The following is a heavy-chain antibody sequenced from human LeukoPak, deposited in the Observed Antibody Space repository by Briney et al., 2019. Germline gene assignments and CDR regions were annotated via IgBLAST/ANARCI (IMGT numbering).Heavy chain of an antibody. CDR3: AREFYSSSWSLVGWFDP. D-gene: IGHD6-13*01. Sequence: ASVKVSCKASGGTFSSYAISWVRQAPGQGLEWMGGLIPIFGTANYAQKFQGRVTITADESTSTAYMELSSLRSEDTAVYYCAREFYSSSWSLVGWFDPWGQGTLVTVSS. CDR1: GGTFSSYA. CDR2: LIPIFGTA. V-gene: IGHV1-69*13. J-gene: IGHJ5*02.